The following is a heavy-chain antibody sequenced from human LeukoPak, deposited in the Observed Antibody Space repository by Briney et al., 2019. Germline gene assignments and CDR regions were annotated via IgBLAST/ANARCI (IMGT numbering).Heavy chain of an antibody. CDR3: ARDRYALYY. D-gene: IGHD2-2*01. Sequence: GGSLRLSCAASGFTFSSYPMHWVRLAPGKGLEWVPYISSSDGSTIYYADSVKGRFTISRDNAKSSLYLQMDSLRAEDTAVYYCARDRYALYYWGQGALVTVSS. CDR2: ISSSDGSTI. V-gene: IGHV3-48*03. CDR1: GFTFSSYP. J-gene: IGHJ4*02.